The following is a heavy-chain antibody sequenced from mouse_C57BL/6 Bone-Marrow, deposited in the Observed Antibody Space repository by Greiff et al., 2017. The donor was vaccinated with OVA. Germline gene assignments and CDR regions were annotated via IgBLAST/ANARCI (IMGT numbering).Heavy chain of an antibody. V-gene: IGHV1-50*01. J-gene: IGHJ2*01. CDR1: GYTFTSYW. CDR3: AREAYDYEGYFDY. D-gene: IGHD2-4*01. Sequence: QVQLQQPGAELVKPGASVKLSCKASGYTFTSYWMQWVKQRPGQGLEWIGEIDPSDSYTNYNQKFKGKATLTVDTSSSTAYMQLSSLTSEDSAVYDCAREAYDYEGYFDYGGRGTTLTVSA. CDR2: IDPSDSYT.